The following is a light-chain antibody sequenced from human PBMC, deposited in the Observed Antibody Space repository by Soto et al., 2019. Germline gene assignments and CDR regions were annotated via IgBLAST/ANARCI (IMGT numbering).Light chain of an antibody. V-gene: IGLV2-11*01. CDR2: DVS. Sequence: QSALTQPHSVSGSPGQSVTISCTGTSSDVGGYNYVSWYQQHPGKAPKLMIYDVSKRPSGVPDRFSGSKSGNTASLTISGLQAEDEADYYCCSYAGSYTLVFGGGTKLT. CDR1: SSDVGGYNY. CDR3: CSYAGSYTLV. J-gene: IGLJ2*01.